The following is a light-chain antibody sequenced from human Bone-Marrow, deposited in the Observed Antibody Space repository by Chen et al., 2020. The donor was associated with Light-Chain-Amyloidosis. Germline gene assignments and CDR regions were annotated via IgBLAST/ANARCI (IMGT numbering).Light chain of an antibody. J-gene: IGLJ3*02. CDR3: QVWDRSSDRPV. CDR2: DDS. CDR1: NIGSTS. Sequence: SYVLTQPSSVSVAPGQPATIACGGNNIGSTSVHWYQQTPGQAPLLVVYDDSDRPSGIPERLSGSNSGNTATLTINRVEAGDEADYYCQVWDRSSDRPVFGGGTKLTVL. V-gene: IGLV3-21*02.